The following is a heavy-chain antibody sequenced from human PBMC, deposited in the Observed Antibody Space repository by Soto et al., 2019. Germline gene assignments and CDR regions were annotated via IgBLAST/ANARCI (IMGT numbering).Heavy chain of an antibody. CDR1: GLTCSSYG. CDR2: ISYDGSNK. D-gene: IGHD3-3*01. CDR3: AKGGFLDPRSFDY. V-gene: IGHV3-30*18. Sequence: RDACGVAGLTCSSYGMHCVSQAPGKGLEWVAVISYDGSNKYYADSVKGRFTISRDNSKNTLYLQMNSLRAEDTAVYYCAKGGFLDPRSFDYWGQGTLVTVSS. J-gene: IGHJ4*02.